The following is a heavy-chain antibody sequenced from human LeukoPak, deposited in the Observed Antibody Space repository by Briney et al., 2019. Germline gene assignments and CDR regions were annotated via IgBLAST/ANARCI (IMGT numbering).Heavy chain of an antibody. CDR3: ATPDYYDSSGYTAFDI. CDR2: IIPIFGTA. V-gene: IGHV1-69*13. D-gene: IGHD3-22*01. Sequence: SVKVSCKASGYTFTTYGISWVRQAPGQGLEWMGGIIPIFGTANYAQKFQGRVTITADESTSTAYMELSSLRSEDTAVYYCATPDYYDSSGYTAFDIWGQGTMVTVSS. J-gene: IGHJ3*02. CDR1: GYTFTTYG.